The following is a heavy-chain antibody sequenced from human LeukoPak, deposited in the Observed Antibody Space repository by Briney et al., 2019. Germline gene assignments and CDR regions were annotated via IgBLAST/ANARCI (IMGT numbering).Heavy chain of an antibody. Sequence: GASVKVSCKASGYTFTSYGISWVRQAPGQGLEWMGWISAYNGNTNYAQKLQGRVTMTTDTSTSTAYMELRSLRSDDTAVYYCARGDYVWGSYVAFDIWRQGTMVTVSS. CDR3: ARGDYVWGSYVAFDI. D-gene: IGHD3-16*01. V-gene: IGHV1-18*01. CDR1: GYTFTSYG. CDR2: ISAYNGNT. J-gene: IGHJ3*02.